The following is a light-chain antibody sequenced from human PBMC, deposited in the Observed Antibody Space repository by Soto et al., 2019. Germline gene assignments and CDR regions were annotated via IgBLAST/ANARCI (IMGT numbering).Light chain of an antibody. CDR1: QSVSTY. CDR3: HHCSNWPIT. CDR2: DAS. V-gene: IGKV3-11*01. Sequence: EIVLTQSPATLSLSPGERATLSCRASQSVSTYLAWYQQKPGQAPRLLIYDASHRATGIPARFSGSGSGTDFTLSISSLEPEDFAVYYCHHCSNWPITFGQGTRLEIK. J-gene: IGKJ5*01.